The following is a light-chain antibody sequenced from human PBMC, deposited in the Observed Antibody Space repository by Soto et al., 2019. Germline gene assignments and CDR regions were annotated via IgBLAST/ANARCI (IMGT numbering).Light chain of an antibody. CDR2: DNN. CDR3: GTWDSSLSAGDVV. V-gene: IGLV1-51*01. J-gene: IGLJ2*01. CDR1: SSKIGNNY. Sequence: QSVLTQPPSVSAAPGQKVTSSCSGSSSKIGNNYVSWYQQLPGTAPKLLIYDNNKRPSGIPDRFSGSKSGTSATLGITGLQTGDEADYYCGTWDSSLSAGDVVFGGGTKLTV.